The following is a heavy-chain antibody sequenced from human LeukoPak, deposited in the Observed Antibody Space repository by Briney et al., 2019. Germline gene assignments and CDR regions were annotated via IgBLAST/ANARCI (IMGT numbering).Heavy chain of an antibody. Sequence: GGSLRLSCAASGITFSSYWMHWVRQAPGKGLVWVSRINSDGSSTSYADSVKGRFTISRDNAKNTLYLQMNSLRAEDTAVYYCARAPRGSSTSCFYWGQGTLVTVSS. V-gene: IGHV3-74*01. D-gene: IGHD2-2*01. CDR1: GITFSSYW. CDR3: ARAPRGSSTSCFY. J-gene: IGHJ4*02. CDR2: INSDGSST.